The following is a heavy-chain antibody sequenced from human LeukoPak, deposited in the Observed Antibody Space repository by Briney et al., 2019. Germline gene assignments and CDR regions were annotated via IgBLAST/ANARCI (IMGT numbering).Heavy chain of an antibody. J-gene: IGHJ4*02. D-gene: IGHD2-21*01. CDR2: ISDSGSST. CDR1: GFTFSSYA. Sequence: GGSLRLSCAASGFTFSSYAMSWVRQAPGKGLEWVSAISDSGSSTYYADSVKGRFTISRDNSKNTLHLQMNSLRAEDTAIYYCAKKLFQGWGFYSDCWGQGTLVTVSS. CDR3: AKKLFQGWGFYSDC. V-gene: IGHV3-23*01.